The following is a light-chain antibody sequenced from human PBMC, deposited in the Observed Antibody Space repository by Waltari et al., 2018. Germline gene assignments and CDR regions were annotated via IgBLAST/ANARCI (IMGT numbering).Light chain of an antibody. CDR2: SNH. CDR3: AAWDDSLNGWV. J-gene: IGLJ3*02. CDR1: SSHIGSNT. Sequence: QSVLTQPPSASGTPGQRVTISCSGSSSHIGSNTVNWYQQLPGTAPKLLIYSNHQRPSGVPDRFSGSKSGTSASLAISGLQSEDEADYYCAAWDDSLNGWVFGGGTKLTVL. V-gene: IGLV1-44*01.